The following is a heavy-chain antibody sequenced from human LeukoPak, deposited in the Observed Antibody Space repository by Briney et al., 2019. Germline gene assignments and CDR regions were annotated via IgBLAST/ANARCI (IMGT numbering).Heavy chain of an antibody. Sequence: PSETLCLTCTVSGDSINSLDLWSWVRQPPGEGLEWIGEMDLSGTTHSNPPVKSRVTISIDKSKNQFFLNLSSVTAADTAVYYCAGLVGRYSSGRYYYYFDYWGQGTLVTVSS. CDR1: GDSINSLDL. CDR3: AGLVGRYSSGRYYYYFDY. D-gene: IGHD1-26*01. J-gene: IGHJ4*02. V-gene: IGHV4-4*02. CDR2: MDLSGTT.